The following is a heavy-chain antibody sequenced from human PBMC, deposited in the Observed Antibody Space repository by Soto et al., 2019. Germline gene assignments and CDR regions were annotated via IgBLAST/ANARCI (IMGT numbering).Heavy chain of an antibody. D-gene: IGHD2-21*01. CDR1: GGSIGSSNW. V-gene: IGHV4-4*02. Sequence: SETLSLTCAVSGGSIGSSNWWSWVRQSPGKGLEWIGEIHDSGSTNYSPSLKSRVTISLDKSKNQFSLNLSSVTAADTAVYYCASLGAYDLSLDPWGQGPVVTVSS. CDR3: ASLGAYDLSLDP. CDR2: IHDSGST. J-gene: IGHJ5*02.